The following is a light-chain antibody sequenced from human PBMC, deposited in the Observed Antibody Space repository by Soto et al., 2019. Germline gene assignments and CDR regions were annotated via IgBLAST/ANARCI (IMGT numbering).Light chain of an antibody. J-gene: IGKJ1*01. CDR1: QDIRSS. V-gene: IGKV3-20*01. CDR3: QQYGSSGT. Sequence: EIVMTQSPATLSVSPGARVTLSCRASQDIRSSLAWYQQKPGQAPRLLIYGASIRATGIPDRFSGSGSGTDFTLTISRLEPEDFAVYYCQQYGSSGTFGQGTKVDIK. CDR2: GAS.